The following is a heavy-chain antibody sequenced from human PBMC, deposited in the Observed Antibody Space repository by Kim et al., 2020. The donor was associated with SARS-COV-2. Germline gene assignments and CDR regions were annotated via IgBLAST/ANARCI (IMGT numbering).Heavy chain of an antibody. D-gene: IGHD3-3*01. J-gene: IGHJ5*02. V-gene: IGHV1-24*01. CDR1: GYTLTELS. CDR2: FDPEDGET. CDR3: ATGDDGFDP. Sequence: ASVKVSCKVSGYTLTELSMHWERQAPGKGLEWMGGFDPEDGETIYAQKFQGRVTMTEGTSTDTAYMELSSLRSEDTAVYYCATGDDGFDPWGQGTLVTVS.